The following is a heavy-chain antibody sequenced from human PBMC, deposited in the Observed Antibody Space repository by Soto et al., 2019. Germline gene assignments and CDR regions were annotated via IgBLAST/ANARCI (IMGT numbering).Heavy chain of an antibody. V-gene: IGHV3-74*01. J-gene: IGHJ4*02. CDR3: VRDGVGDFPIDC. D-gene: IGHD3-3*01. Sequence: PGGSLRLSCAASGFTFSNYWMHWVRQAPGKGLVWVSRINSDGSGTTYADSVKGRFTISRDNAKSTLYLQMNSLRVEDTAVYYCVRDGVGDFPIDCWGQGTLVTVSS. CDR2: INSDGSGT. CDR1: GFTFSNYW.